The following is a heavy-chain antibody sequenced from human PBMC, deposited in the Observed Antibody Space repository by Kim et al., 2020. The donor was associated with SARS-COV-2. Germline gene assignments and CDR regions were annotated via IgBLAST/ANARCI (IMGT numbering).Heavy chain of an antibody. CDR1: GFTFSSYG. CDR3: AKDRSGSGWGLDAFDI. CDR2: ISYDGSNK. Sequence: GGSLRLSCAASGFTFSSYGMHWVRQAPGKGLEWVAVISYDGSNKYYADSVKGRFTISRDNSKNTLYLQMNSLRAEDTAVYYCAKDRSGSGWGLDAFDIWGPGTMVTVSS. J-gene: IGHJ3*02. D-gene: IGHD6-19*01. V-gene: IGHV3-30*18.